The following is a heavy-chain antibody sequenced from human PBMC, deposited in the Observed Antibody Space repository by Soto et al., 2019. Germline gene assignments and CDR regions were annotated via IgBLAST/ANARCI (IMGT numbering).Heavy chain of an antibody. CDR2: IFPGDSDT. Sequence: GESLKISCKGSGYIFANDRIAWVRQMPGKGLEWMGIIFPGDSDTRYSPSFQGQVTISADKSINTAYLQWSSLKASDTAVYYCARRVAAHPYFDFWGQGALVTVS. V-gene: IGHV5-51*01. J-gene: IGHJ4*02. CDR1: GYIFANDR. CDR3: ARRVAAHPYFDF. D-gene: IGHD6-6*01.